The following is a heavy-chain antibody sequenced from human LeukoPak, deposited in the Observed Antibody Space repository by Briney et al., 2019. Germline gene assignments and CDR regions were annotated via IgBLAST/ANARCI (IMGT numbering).Heavy chain of an antibody. D-gene: IGHD1-26*01. V-gene: IGHV1-46*01. CDR3: ARGAALRLRGIVGATAANYYFDY. J-gene: IGHJ4*02. CDR1: GYTFTSYY. Sequence: GASVKVSCKASGYTFTSYYMHWVRQAPGQGLEWMGIINPSGGSTSYAQKFQGRVTMTRDMSTSTVYMELSSLRSEDTAVYYCARGAALRLRGIVGATAANYYFDYWGQGTLVTVSS. CDR2: INPSGGST.